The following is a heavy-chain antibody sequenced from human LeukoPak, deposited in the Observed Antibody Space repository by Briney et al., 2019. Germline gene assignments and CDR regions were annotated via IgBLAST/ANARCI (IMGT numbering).Heavy chain of an antibody. CDR2: ISSSGTTI. Sequence: GGSLRLSCAASGFTFSDYYMSWIRQAPGKGLEWVSYISSSGTTIYYADSVKGRFTISRDNAKNSLYLQMDSLRAEDTAVYYCARVGSSSSWFFDYWGQGTLVTVSS. D-gene: IGHD6-13*01. V-gene: IGHV3-11*04. CDR3: ARVGSSSSWFFDY. CDR1: GFTFSDYY. J-gene: IGHJ4*02.